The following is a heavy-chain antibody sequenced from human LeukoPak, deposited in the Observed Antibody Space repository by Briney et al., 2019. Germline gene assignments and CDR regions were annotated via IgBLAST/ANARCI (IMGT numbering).Heavy chain of an antibody. CDR1: GYTFTGYY. CDR3: ARGEVVPATVWYDY. Sequence: ASVKVSCKASGYTFTGYYMHWVRQAPGQGLEWMGWINPNSGGTNYVQKFQGRVTMTRDTSISTAYMELSRLRSDDTAVYYCARGEVVPATVWYDYWGQGTLVTVSS. V-gene: IGHV1-2*02. J-gene: IGHJ4*02. D-gene: IGHD2-2*01. CDR2: INPNSGGT.